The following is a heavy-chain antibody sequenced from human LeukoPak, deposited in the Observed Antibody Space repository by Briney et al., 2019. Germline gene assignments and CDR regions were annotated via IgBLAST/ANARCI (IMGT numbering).Heavy chain of an antibody. J-gene: IGHJ5*02. CDR3: ARDGIAAAGIGRFDP. CDR2: IWYDGSNK. V-gene: IGHV3-33*08. CDR1: GFTFSSYG. Sequence: GGSLRLSCAASGFTFSSYGMHWVRQAPGKGLEWVAVIWYDGSNKYYADSVKGRFTISRDNSKNTLYLQMNSLRAEDTAVYYCARDGIAAAGIGRFDPWGQGTLVTVSS. D-gene: IGHD6-13*01.